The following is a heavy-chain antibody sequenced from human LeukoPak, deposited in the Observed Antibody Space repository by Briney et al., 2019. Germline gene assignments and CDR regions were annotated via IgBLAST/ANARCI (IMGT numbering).Heavy chain of an antibody. V-gene: IGHV3-15*01. CDR1: GLTFSNAW. J-gene: IGHJ1*01. D-gene: IGHD2-2*01. Sequence: GGSLRLSCAASGLTFSNAWMSWVRQAPGKGLEWVGRIKSKTDGGTTDYAAPVKGRFTISRDDSKNTLYLQMNSLKTEDTAVYYCTARYCRSTSCYGEYFQRWGQGTLVTVSS. CDR3: TARYCRSTSCYGEYFQR. CDR2: IKSKTDGGTT.